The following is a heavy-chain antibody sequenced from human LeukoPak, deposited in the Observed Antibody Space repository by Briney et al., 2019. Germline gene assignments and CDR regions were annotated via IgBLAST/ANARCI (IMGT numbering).Heavy chain of an antibody. J-gene: IGHJ3*02. Sequence: PGGSLRLSCAASGFTFSSYGMSWVRQAPGKGLEWVSAISGSGGSTYYADSVKGRFTISRDNSKNTLYLQMNSLRAEDTAVYYCAKFYDILTGYYKDAFDIWGQGTMVTVSS. D-gene: IGHD3-9*01. V-gene: IGHV3-23*01. CDR2: ISGSGGST. CDR3: AKFYDILTGYYKDAFDI. CDR1: GFTFSSYG.